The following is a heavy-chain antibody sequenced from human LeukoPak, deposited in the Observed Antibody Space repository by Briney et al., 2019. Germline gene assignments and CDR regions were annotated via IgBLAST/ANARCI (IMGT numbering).Heavy chain of an antibody. CDR1: GYTFTGYY. D-gene: IGHD1-26*01. J-gene: IGHJ5*02. CDR2: INPNSGST. CDR3: ARVSNVVGATRGGWFDP. V-gene: IGHV1-46*01. Sequence: ASVKVSCKASGYTFTGYYMHWVRQAPGQGLEWMGWINPNSGSTSYAQKFQGRVTMTRDMSTSTVYMELSSLRSEDTAVYYCARVSNVVGATRGGWFDPWGQGTLVTVSS.